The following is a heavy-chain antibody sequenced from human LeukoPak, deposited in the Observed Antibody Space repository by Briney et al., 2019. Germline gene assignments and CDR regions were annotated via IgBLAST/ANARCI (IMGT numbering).Heavy chain of an antibody. Sequence: PSETLYLTCTLSGGSLSSYYWGWIRQPPGKGLEWIGYIYYSGSTNYNPSLKSRVTISVDTSKNQFSLKLSSVTAADTAVYYCARGDCSSTSCYAHNNWFDPWGQGTLVTVSS. CDR1: GGSLSSYY. D-gene: IGHD2-2*01. CDR2: IYYSGST. CDR3: ARGDCSSTSCYAHNNWFDP. J-gene: IGHJ5*02. V-gene: IGHV4-59*01.